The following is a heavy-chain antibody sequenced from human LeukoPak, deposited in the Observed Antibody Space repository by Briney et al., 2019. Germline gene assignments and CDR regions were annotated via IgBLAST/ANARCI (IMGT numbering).Heavy chain of an antibody. V-gene: IGHV3-23*01. CDR1: GFTFTNYA. J-gene: IGHJ4*02. CDR2: ISGGGDFI. CDR3: AKNAATGQAFYDY. D-gene: IGHD3-9*01. Sequence: GGSLRLSCAASGFTFTNYAMTWVRQAPGKGLEWVSAISGGGDFIYYADSVKGRFTFSRDNSKNTLYLQMNSLRADDTGVYYCAKNAATGQAFYDYWGQGTLVTVSS.